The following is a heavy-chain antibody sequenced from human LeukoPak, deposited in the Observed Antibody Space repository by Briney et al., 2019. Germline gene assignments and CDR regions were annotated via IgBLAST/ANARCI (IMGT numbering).Heavy chain of an antibody. Sequence: SVKVSCKASGGTFSSYAISWVRQAPGQGLEWMGGIIPIFGTANYAQRFQGRVTITADESTSTAYMEQSSLRSEDTAVYYCARVSEVPAATTYYYYGMDVWGQGTTVTVSS. V-gene: IGHV1-69*13. CDR3: ARVSEVPAATTYYYYGMDV. D-gene: IGHD2-2*01. J-gene: IGHJ6*02. CDR2: IIPIFGTA. CDR1: GGTFSSYA.